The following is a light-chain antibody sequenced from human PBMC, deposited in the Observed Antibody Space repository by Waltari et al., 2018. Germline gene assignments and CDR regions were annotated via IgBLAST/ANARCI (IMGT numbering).Light chain of an antibody. V-gene: IGKV2-28*01. CDR1: LSHQHSYGHIF. J-gene: IGKJ1*01. CDR3: MQGLRTPWT. Sequence: IALTQSPLSLAVTPGDPASLFCRASLSHQHSYGHIFLDGYLQKPGQLPQLFIYLVSKRASGVPDRFSCSGSGTDFTLRISRVEAEDVGVYYCMQGLRTPWTVGQGTKVEVK. CDR2: LVS.